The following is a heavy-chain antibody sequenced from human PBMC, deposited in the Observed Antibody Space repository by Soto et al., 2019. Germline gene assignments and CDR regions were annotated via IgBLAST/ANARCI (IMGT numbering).Heavy chain of an antibody. V-gene: IGHV4-34*01. J-gene: IGHJ4*02. Sequence: SETLSLTCAVYGGSFSGYYWSWIRQPPGKGLEWIGEINHSGSTNYNPSLKSRVTISVDTSKNQFSLKLSSVTAADTAVYYCARAMVRGVIRRYFDYWGQGTLVTVSS. CDR2: INHSGST. CDR3: ARAMVRGVIRRYFDY. D-gene: IGHD3-10*01. CDR1: GGSFSGYY.